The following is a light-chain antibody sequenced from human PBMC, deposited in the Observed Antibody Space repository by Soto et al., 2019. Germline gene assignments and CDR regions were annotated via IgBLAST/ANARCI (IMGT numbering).Light chain of an antibody. CDR1: SSNIGKNF. CDR2: END. J-gene: IGLJ3*02. V-gene: IGLV1-51*02. CDR3: ASWDSSLYGVV. Sequence: QSVLTQPPSVSAAPGHNVAISCSGGSSNIGKNFVSWYQQVPGAAPKVLIYENDKRLSGIPDRFSGSRSGTSVTLAIAGLQTGDEADYYCASWDSSLYGVVFGGGTKLTVL.